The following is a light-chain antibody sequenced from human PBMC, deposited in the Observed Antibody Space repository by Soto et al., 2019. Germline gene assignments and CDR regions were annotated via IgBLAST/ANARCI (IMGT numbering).Light chain of an antibody. V-gene: IGLV2-14*01. CDR2: EVS. J-gene: IGLJ1*01. CDR3: SSYTSSSLYV. Sequence: QSALTQPASVSGTPGQSITISGTGTSRDVGCYNYVSWYQQHPGKAPKLMIYEVSNRPSGVSNRFSGSKSGNTASLTISGHQAEDEADYYCSSYTSSSLYVFGTGTKLTVL. CDR1: SRDVGCYNY.